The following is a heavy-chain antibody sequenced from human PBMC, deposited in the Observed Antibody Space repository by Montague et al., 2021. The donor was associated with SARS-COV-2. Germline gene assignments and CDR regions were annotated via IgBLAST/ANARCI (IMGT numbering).Heavy chain of an antibody. J-gene: IGHJ6*02. D-gene: IGHD3-10*01. V-gene: IGHV4-59*08. CDR3: ARHDNSGTYPMDV. CDR2: INDNVHK. Sequence: SETLSLTCDVTDVSLSYYHSRSTRHPPGGGPALICYINDNVHKHYKPSLQSRVTMSVDTSKNRVSPKLTSVTAADTAVYYCARHDNSGTYPMDVWGQGTTVTVS. CDR1: DVSLSYYH.